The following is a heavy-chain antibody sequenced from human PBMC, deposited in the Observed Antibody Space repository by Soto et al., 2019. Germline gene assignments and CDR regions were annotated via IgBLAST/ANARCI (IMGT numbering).Heavy chain of an antibody. CDR3: AREDGGHHGYYDGNGYYGSF. J-gene: IGHJ3*01. V-gene: IGHV1-69*13. CDR1: GGTFSNSP. Sequence: GASVKVSCKSSGGTFSNSPISWVRQAPGQGLEWMGGIIPIFGTANYAQKFQGRVTITADESTSTAYMELSSLRSEDTAVYYCAREDGGHHGYYDGNGYYGSFWGQGTMVTVSS. D-gene: IGHD3-22*01. CDR2: IIPIFGTA.